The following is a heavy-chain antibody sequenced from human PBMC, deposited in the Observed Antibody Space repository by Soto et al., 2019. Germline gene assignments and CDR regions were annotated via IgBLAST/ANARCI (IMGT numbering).Heavy chain of an antibody. V-gene: IGHV4-30-4*01. CDR1: GGSISSGDYY. CDR3: ARDPRDCSSTSCYYWFDP. CDR2: IYYSGST. Sequence: QVQLQESGPGLVKPSQTLSLTCTVSGGSISSGDYYWSWIRQPPGKGLEWIGYIYYSGSTYYNPSLKSRVTISVDTSKNQFSLKLSSLTAAATAVYYCARDPRDCSSTSCYYWFDPWGQGTLVTVSS. J-gene: IGHJ5*02. D-gene: IGHD2-2*01.